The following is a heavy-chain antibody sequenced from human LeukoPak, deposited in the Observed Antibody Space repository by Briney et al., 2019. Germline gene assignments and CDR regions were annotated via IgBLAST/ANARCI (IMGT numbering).Heavy chain of an antibody. V-gene: IGHV1-2*02. CDR3: ARDVRGRGSYSDY. J-gene: IGHJ4*02. CDR1: GFTFTDYY. CDR2: INSNSGFT. Sequence: ASVKVSCRTSGFTFTDYYIHWIRRAPGQGLEWMGYINSNSGFTFYERKLQGRVAMTRDTSISTAYMELSRLTYDDTAVYYCARDVRGRGSYSDYWAQGTLVTVSS. D-gene: IGHD3-16*01.